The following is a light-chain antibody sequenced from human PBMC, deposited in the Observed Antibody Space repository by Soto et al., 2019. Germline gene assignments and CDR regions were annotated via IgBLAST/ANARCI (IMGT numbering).Light chain of an antibody. CDR2: GAS. J-gene: IGKJ5*01. Sequence: ESVLSQSPATLSLSHGERATLSCRASQSVSSYLAWYQQKPGQAPRLLISGASTRATGIPARFSGSGSGTDFTLTISSLQAEDFAVYYCQQDYNLPFTFGQGTRLAIK. CDR3: QQDYNLPFT. V-gene: IGKV3D-7*01. CDR1: QSVSSY.